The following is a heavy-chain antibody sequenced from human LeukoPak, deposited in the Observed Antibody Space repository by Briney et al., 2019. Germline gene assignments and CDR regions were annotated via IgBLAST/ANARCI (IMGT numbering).Heavy chain of an antibody. CDR3: ARMTTGHDF. Sequence: SETLSLTCALCGTSFSSYYWSWIRQPPGKGLEWIGEVNHSGYTNDNPSLKSRVTTSVDTSKNQFSLRLRSVTAADTGVYFCARMTTGHDFWGQGTLVTVSS. J-gene: IGHJ4*02. V-gene: IGHV4-34*01. CDR1: GTSFSSYY. D-gene: IGHD4-17*01. CDR2: VNHSGYT.